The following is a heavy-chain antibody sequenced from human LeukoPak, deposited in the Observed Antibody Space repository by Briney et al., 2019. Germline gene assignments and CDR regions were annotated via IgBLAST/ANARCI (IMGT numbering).Heavy chain of an antibody. CDR3: ATEIRYYYGSGKALGY. J-gene: IGHJ4*02. Sequence: ASVKVSCKASGYTFTGYYIHWVRQAPGQGLEWMGWINPNSGGTNYAQKFQGRVTMTRDTSISTAHMELSRLRSDDTAMYYCATEIRYYYGSGKALGYWGQGTLVTVSS. CDR2: INPNSGGT. CDR1: GYTFTGYY. D-gene: IGHD3-10*01. V-gene: IGHV1-2*02.